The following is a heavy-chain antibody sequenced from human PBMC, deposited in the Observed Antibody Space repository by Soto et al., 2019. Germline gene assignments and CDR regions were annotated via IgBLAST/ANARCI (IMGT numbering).Heavy chain of an antibody. Sequence: LRLSCAASGFTFSTYGIHWVRQPPGKGLEWVALISYDGSDKYYADSVKGRFTISRDNSKNTLYLQMNSLRTEDTAVYYCANGYWRIGDYWGQGTLVTVSS. V-gene: IGHV3-30*18. CDR1: GFTFSTYG. CDR2: ISYDGSDK. CDR3: ANGYWRIGDY. D-gene: IGHD2-8*02. J-gene: IGHJ4*02.